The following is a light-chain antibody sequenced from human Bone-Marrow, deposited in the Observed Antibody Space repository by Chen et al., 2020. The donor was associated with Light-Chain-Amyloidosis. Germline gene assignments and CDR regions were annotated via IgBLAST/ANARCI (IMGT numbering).Light chain of an antibody. J-gene: IGKJ4*01. CDR3: QQYGTSPLT. CDR1: QTISRNY. CDR2: GSS. V-gene: IGKV3-20*01. Sequence: EIVLTQSSGTLSLSPGEGANLSCRASQTISRNYLTWYQQKFGQAPRLLIYGSSSRATGIPDRFTGSGSGTDFTLTINRLEPEDFAMYYCQQYGTSPLTFGGGTKVEIK.